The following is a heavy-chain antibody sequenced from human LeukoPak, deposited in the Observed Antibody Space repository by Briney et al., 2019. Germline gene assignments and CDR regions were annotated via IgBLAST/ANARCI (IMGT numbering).Heavy chain of an antibody. V-gene: IGHV3-30*04. J-gene: IGHJ4*02. Sequence: GGSLRLSCAASGFTFSTCAMHWVRQAPGKGLEWVAVISYDGGNKYYSDSVKGRFTISRDNSKNTLYLQMNSLRAEDTAVYYCAKGGGGSGSYYYFDYWGQGTLVTVSS. CDR3: AKGGGGSGSYYYFDY. CDR2: ISYDGGNK. CDR1: GFTFSTCA. D-gene: IGHD3-10*01.